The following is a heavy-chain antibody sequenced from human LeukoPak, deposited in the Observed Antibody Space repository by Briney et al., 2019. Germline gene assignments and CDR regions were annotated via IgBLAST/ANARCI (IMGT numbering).Heavy chain of an antibody. CDR3: ARQAAAPDY. V-gene: IGHV5-51*01. CDR1: GYSFNSYL. J-gene: IGHJ4*02. Sequence: GGSLKISWKGSGYSFNSYLIGWVRPIPGKGLEWMGIINHGHSDTRHSPSFQGQVTISADKSISTAYLQWSSLKASDTAMYYCARQAAAPDYWGQGTLVTVSS. CDR2: INHGHSDT. D-gene: IGHD6-13*01.